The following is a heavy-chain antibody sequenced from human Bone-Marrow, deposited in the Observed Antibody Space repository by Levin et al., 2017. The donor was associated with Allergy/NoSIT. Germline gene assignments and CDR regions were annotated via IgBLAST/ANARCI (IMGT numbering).Heavy chain of an antibody. CDR3: AKEVHAYGSTWFEAFDI. V-gene: IGHV3-30*18. Sequence: LSLTCAASGFTFSSYGMHWVRQAPGKGLEWVAVISYDGNTKWYADSVKGRFTISRDDSKNTLSVQMNNLRTDDTAVYYCAKEVHAYGSTWFEAFDIWGQGTMVTVSS. D-gene: IGHD3-10*01. CDR2: ISYDGNTK. J-gene: IGHJ3*02. CDR1: GFTFSSYG.